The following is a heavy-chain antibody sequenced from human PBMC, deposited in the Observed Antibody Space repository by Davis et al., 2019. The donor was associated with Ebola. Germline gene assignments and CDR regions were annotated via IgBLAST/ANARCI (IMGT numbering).Heavy chain of an antibody. V-gene: IGHV5-51*01. Sequence: GESLKISCQGSGYSFTSYWIGWVRQMPGKGLEWMGIIYPGDSGTKYSPSFQGQVTISVDKSINTAYLQWSSLKASDTAMYYCARQQSGPTPEIDFWGQGTLVTVSS. CDR2: IYPGDSGT. CDR1: GYSFTSYW. CDR3: ARQQSGPTPEIDF. D-gene: IGHD3-3*01. J-gene: IGHJ4*02.